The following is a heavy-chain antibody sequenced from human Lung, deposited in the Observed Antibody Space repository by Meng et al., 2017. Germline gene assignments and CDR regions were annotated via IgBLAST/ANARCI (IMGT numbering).Heavy chain of an antibody. J-gene: IGHJ4*02. CDR1: GGSFSDYY. CDR2: INHSGST. CDR3: ARGPTTMAHDFDY. D-gene: IGHD4-11*01. Sequence: QMHLKLWGAGLLSTSSTLSPTCVVSGGSFSDYYWSWTRQPPGKGLEWIGEINHSGSTNYNPSLESRATISVDTSQNNLSLKLSSVTAADSAVYYCARGPTTMAHDFDYWGQGTLVTVSS. V-gene: IGHV4-34*01.